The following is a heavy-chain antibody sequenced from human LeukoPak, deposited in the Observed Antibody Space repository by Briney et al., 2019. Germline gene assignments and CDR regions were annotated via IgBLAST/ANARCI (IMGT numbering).Heavy chain of an antibody. J-gene: IGHJ6*03. D-gene: IGHD3-22*01. CDR1: GGSISSSRDY. V-gene: IGHV4-39*07. CDR2: INHSGST. Sequence: SETLSLTCIVSGGSISSSRDYWRWIRQPPGKGLEWIGEINHSGSTNYNPSLKSRVTISVDTSKNQFSLKLSSVTAADTAVYYCARRFGDSSGYYFRSYFYYYMDVWGKGTTVTISS. CDR3: ARRFGDSSGYYFRSYFYYYMDV.